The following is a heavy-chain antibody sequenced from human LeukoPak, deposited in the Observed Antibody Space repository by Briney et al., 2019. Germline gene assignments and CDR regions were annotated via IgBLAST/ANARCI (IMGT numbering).Heavy chain of an antibody. Sequence: PGASLRLSCAASGFTFSSYAMSWVRQAPGKGLEWVSAISGSGGSTYYADSVKGRFTISRDNSKNTLYLQMNSLRAEETAVYYCAKDPHIVVVTALVDYWGQGTLVTVSS. D-gene: IGHD2-21*02. CDR2: ISGSGGST. V-gene: IGHV3-23*01. CDR1: GFTFSSYA. CDR3: AKDPHIVVVTALVDY. J-gene: IGHJ4*02.